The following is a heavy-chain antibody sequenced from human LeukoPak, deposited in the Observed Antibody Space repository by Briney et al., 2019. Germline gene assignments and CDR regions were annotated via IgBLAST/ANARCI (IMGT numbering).Heavy chain of an antibody. J-gene: IGHJ4*02. CDR2: VYYSGGT. CDR3: ARGVPYSSGHGDFDY. V-gene: IGHV4-39*01. CDR1: GGSISSRGYY. Sequence: TSETLSLTCTVSGGSISSRGYYWGWVRQPPGKGLEWIGSVYYSGGTYSNPSLKSRVTISVDTSTNQFSLKLSSVAAVDTAVYYCARGVPYSSGHGDFDYWGQGTLVTVSS. D-gene: IGHD6-19*01.